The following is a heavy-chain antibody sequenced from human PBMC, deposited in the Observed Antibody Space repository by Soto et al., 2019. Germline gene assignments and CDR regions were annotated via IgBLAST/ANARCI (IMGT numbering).Heavy chain of an antibody. V-gene: IGHV4-59*08. Sequence: QMKLQESGPGLVKPSETLSLTCSVSGDSIRSDYWSWIGQPPGKGPEWIGYIYYDGTTNYNPSLKSRVSISIDVSKYQFSLKLRSVTAADTAVYYCARHPSTNLVWGWRVRFYPWGQAILATVSS. CDR2: IYYDGTT. J-gene: IGHJ5*02. CDR1: GDSIRSDY. CDR3: ARHPSTNLVWGWRVRFYP. D-gene: IGHD2-2*01.